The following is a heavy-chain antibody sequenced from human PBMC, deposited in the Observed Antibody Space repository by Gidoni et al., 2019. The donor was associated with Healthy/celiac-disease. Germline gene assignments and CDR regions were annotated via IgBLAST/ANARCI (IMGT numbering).Heavy chain of an antibody. D-gene: IGHD5-18*01. CDR3: ARGGYSYGHSFDY. J-gene: IGHJ4*01. CDR1: GYTFTVYY. Sequence: QVQLVQSGAEVKKPGASVKVSCTASGYTFTVYYMHWVRQAPGQGLEWMGWINHNSGGTNYAQKFQGRVTMTRDTSISTAYMELSRLRSDDTAVYYCARGGYSYGHSFDYWGHGTLVTVSS. CDR2: INHNSGGT. V-gene: IGHV1-2*02.